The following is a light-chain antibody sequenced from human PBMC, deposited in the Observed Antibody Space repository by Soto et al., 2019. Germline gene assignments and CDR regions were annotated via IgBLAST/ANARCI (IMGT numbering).Light chain of an antibody. Sequence: EIVLTQSPGTRSFCLWGRATLSCRASQSVSSSYLAWYQQKPGQAPRLLIYGASSRATGIPDRFSGSGSGTDFTLTISSLEPEDFAVYYCQQRSNWPPSFGQGTRLEIK. J-gene: IGKJ5*01. V-gene: IGKV3D-20*02. CDR1: QSVSSSY. CDR3: QQRSNWPPS. CDR2: GAS.